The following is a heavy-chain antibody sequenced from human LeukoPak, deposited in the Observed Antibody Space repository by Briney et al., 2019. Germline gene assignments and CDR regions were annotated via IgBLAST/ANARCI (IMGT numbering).Heavy chain of an antibody. CDR2: IYRGGST. J-gene: IGHJ6*02. V-gene: IGHV3-66*01. CDR3: ARDVYNWNPYGMDV. CDR1: GFTVSSNY. D-gene: IGHD1-20*01. Sequence: GGSLRLSCAASGFTVSSNYMIWVHQAPGKGLEWVSVIYRGGSTYYADSVKGRFNISRDNSTNTLYLQMNSLRAEDTAVYYCARDVYNWNPYGMDVWGQGTTVTVSS.